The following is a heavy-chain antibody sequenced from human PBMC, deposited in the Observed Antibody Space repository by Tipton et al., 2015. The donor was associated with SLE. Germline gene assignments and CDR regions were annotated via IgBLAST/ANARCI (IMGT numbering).Heavy chain of an antibody. Sequence: TLSLTCTVSGGSTNSYYWTWIRQPPGKGLEWIGRIYDSGSTNYDPSLKSRVTISVDTSKSEISLRLSSVTTADTALYYCARANTIFGGGMDVWGQGTMVTVSS. CDR2: IYDSGST. D-gene: IGHD3-3*01. J-gene: IGHJ6*02. CDR1: GGSTNSYY. V-gene: IGHV4-59*01. CDR3: ARANTIFGGGMDV.